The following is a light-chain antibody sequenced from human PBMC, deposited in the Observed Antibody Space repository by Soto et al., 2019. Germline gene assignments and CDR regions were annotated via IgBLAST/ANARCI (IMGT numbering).Light chain of an antibody. Sequence: QSALTQPASVSGSPGQSITISCTGTTSDVGGYNSVSWYQQHPGKAPELMIYDVSNRPSGISYRFSGSKSGNTASLTISGLQAEDEADYYCSSRTSTSTRVFGAGTKVTGL. V-gene: IGLV2-14*01. CDR3: SSRTSTSTRV. CDR1: TSDVGGYNS. J-gene: IGLJ1*01. CDR2: DVS.